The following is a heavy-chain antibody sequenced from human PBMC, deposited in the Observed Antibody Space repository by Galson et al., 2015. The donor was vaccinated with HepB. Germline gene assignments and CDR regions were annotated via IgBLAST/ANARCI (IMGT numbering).Heavy chain of an antibody. J-gene: IGHJ4*02. CDR2: IYNAGDT. Sequence: PLRLSCAAPEFIVSRHNISWVPQAPGKGLEWVSVIYNAGDTYYADSVKGRFTISRDNSKNTVYLQMNSLRAEDTAMYYCAKGYSKSWYSGLGYWGQGTLVTVSS. CDR3: AKGYSKSWYSGLGY. V-gene: IGHV3-53*01. D-gene: IGHD5-12*01. CDR1: EFIVSRHN.